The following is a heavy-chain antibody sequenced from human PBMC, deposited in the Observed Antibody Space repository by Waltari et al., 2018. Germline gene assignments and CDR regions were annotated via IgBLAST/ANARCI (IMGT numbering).Heavy chain of an antibody. CDR2: IYYSGST. CDR3: AARLYGGKDY. D-gene: IGHD4-17*01. CDR1: GRPISRVGYY. J-gene: IGHJ4*02. V-gene: IGHV4-31*03. Sequence: QVQLQESGPGLVKPSQTLSPTCTFPGRPISRVGYYWSWIRQHPGKGLEWIGYIYYSGSTYYNPSLKSRVTISVDTSKNQFSLKLSSVTAADTAVYYCAARLYGGKDYWGQGTLVTVSS.